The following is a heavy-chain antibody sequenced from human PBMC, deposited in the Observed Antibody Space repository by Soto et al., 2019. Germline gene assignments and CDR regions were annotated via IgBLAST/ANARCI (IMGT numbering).Heavy chain of an antibody. Sequence: QVQLPESGPGLVRPSETLSLTCTVSGGSINFYYWTWIRQPPGHGLEWIGSMGNSGSVDHNPSLMRRATIAVDTSKNQFSLKLTSVTAADTAVYYCARSHDRGDRGDYFQYRRQGTLVTVSS. J-gene: IGHJ1*01. CDR1: GGSINFYY. V-gene: IGHV4-59*01. D-gene: IGHD4-17*01. CDR3: ARSHDRGDRGDYFQY. CDR2: MGNSGSV.